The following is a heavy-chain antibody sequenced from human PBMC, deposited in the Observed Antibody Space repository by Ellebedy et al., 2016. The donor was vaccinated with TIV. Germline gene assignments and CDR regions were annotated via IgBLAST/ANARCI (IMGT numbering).Heavy chain of an antibody. CDR2: INPDSGNT. D-gene: IGHD2-15*01. CDR3: ARGIRMPSDY. Sequence: AASVKVSCKASGYTFTSYDINWVRQATGQGLEWMGWINPDSGNTAYAQKFQGRVSMTRNTSISKAYLELSNLRSDETAVYYCARGIRMPSDYWGQGTLVTVSS. CDR1: GYTFTSYD. V-gene: IGHV1-8*01. J-gene: IGHJ4*02.